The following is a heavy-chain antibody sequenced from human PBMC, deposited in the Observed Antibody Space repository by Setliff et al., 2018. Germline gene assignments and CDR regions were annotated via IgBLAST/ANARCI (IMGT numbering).Heavy chain of an antibody. Sequence: PSETLSLTCAVYGGSFSTYYWIWIRQPPGKGLEWIGEINHSGSTNYNPSLKSRVTISVDKSKNQLSLKLTSVTAADTAVYYCARGESIGSGTVNLDRWGQGKLVTVS. V-gene: IGHV4-34*01. D-gene: IGHD3-10*01. J-gene: IGHJ5*02. CDR2: INHSGST. CDR1: GGSFSTYY. CDR3: ARGESIGSGTVNLDR.